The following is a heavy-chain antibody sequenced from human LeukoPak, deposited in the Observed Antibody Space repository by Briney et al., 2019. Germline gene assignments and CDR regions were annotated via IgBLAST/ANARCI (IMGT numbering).Heavy chain of an antibody. CDR2: MNPNSGNT. V-gene: IGHV1-8*02. CDR1: GYTFTSYD. Sequence: ASVKVSCKASGYTFTSYDINWVRQATGQGLEWMGWMNPNSGNTGYAQKFQGRVTMTEDTSTNTDYMELSSLRSEDAAVYYCATAREPYSYTNIFDHWGQGTLVTVSS. J-gene: IGHJ4*02. D-gene: IGHD5-18*01. CDR3: ATAREPYSYTNIFDH.